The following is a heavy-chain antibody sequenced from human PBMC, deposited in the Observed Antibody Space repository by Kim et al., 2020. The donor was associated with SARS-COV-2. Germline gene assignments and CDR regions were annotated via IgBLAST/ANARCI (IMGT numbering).Heavy chain of an antibody. J-gene: IGHJ3*02. CDR2: IYYSGST. Sequence: SETLSLTCTVSGGSISSGGYYWSWIRQHPGKGLEWIGYIYYSGSTYYNPSLKSRVTISVDTSKNQFSLKLSSVTAADTAVYYCARDKGYYDSSGYSVDAFDICGQGTMVTVSS. D-gene: IGHD3-22*01. V-gene: IGHV4-31*03. CDR3: ARDKGYYDSSGYSVDAFDI. CDR1: GGSISSGGYY.